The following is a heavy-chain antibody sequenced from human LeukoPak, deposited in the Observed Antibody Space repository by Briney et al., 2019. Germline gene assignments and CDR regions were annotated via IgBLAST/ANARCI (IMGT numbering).Heavy chain of an antibody. J-gene: IGHJ6*02. CDR3: ARDDKYCSSTSCYPSSYYYYGMDV. CDR1: GGSISSSNW. D-gene: IGHD2-2*01. CDR2: IYHSGST. Sequence: PSGTLSLTCAVSGGSISSSNWWSWVRQPPGKGLEWIGEIYHSGSTNYNPSLKSRVTISVDKSKNQFSLKLSSVTAADTAVYYCARDDKYCSSTSCYPSSYYYYGMDVWGQGTTVTVSS. V-gene: IGHV4-4*02.